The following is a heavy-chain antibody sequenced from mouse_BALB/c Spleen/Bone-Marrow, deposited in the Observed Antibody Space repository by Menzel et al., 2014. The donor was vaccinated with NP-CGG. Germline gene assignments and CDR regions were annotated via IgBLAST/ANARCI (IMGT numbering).Heavy chain of an antibody. CDR1: GFNIKDTY. Sequence: VQLKDSGAELVKPGASVKLSCTASGFNIKDTYMHWVKQRPEQGLEWIGRIDPANGNTKYDPKFQGKATITADTSSNPAYLQLSSLTSEYTAVYYCARWEYYAMDYWGQGTSVTVSS. CDR2: IDPANGNT. D-gene: IGHD4-1*01. V-gene: IGHV14-3*02. J-gene: IGHJ4*01. CDR3: ARWEYYAMDY.